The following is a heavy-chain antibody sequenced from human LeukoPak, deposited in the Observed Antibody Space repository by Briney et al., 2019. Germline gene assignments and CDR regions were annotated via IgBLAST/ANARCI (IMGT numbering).Heavy chain of an antibody. V-gene: IGHV4-59*01. Sequence: PSETLSLICTVSGGSISSYYWSWIRQPPGKGLEWIGYVYYSGTTNYNPSLKSRVTVSVDTSKNHFSLKLSSVTAADTAVYYCARTQGYYDSSGYQTSFDYWGQGTPVTVSS. CDR3: ARTQGYYDSSGYQTSFDY. J-gene: IGHJ4*02. D-gene: IGHD3-22*01. CDR1: GGSISSYY. CDR2: VYYSGTT.